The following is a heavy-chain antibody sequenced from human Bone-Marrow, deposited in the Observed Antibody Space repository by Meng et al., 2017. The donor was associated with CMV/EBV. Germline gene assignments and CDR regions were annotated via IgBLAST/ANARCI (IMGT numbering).Heavy chain of an antibody. D-gene: IGHD3-3*01. CDR3: AKFGSIFGVYQMDVFDL. CDR1: GFTFSDYY. J-gene: IGHJ4*03. V-gene: IGHV3-11*04. Sequence: GESLKISCAASGFTFSDYYMSWIRQAPGKGLEWVSYISSSGSTIYYADSVKGRFTISRDNAKNSLYLQMNSLRAEDTAVYYCAKFGSIFGVYQMDVFDLWGQGTLVTVSS. CDR2: ISSSGSTI.